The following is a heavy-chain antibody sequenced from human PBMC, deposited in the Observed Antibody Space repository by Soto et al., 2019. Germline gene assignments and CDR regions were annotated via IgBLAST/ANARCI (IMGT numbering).Heavy chain of an antibody. CDR2: IYNDGTYS. Sequence: GGSLRLSCAASGFIFKMYWLHWVRQSPGKGLVWISRIYNDGTYSDYADSVRGRFTISRDNVNDTLYLQMNNLRAEDSGLYYCTRGPRPISTGTGAYWGQGTQVTVSS. D-gene: IGHD3-10*01. J-gene: IGHJ4*02. CDR1: GFIFKMYW. CDR3: TRGPRPISTGTGAY. V-gene: IGHV3-74*01.